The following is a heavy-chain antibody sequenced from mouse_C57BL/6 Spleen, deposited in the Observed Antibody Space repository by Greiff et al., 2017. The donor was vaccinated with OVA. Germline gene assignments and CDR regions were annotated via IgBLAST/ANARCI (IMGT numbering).Heavy chain of an antibody. V-gene: IGHV1-82*01. Sequence: VKVVESGPELVKPGASVKISCKASGYAFSSSWMNWVKQRPGKGLEWIGRIYPGDGDTNYNGKFKGKATLTADKSSSTAYMQLSSLTSEDSAVYFCARSEVGAMDYWGQGTSVTVSS. J-gene: IGHJ4*01. CDR3: ARSEVGAMDY. CDR1: GYAFSSSW. CDR2: IYPGDGDT.